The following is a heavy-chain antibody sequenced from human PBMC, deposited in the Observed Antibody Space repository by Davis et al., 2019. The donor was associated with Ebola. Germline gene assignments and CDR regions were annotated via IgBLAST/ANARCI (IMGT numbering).Heavy chain of an antibody. CDR1: GFTFSSYA. Sequence: GGSLRLSCAASGFTFSSYAMHWVRQAPGKGLDWVTVISYDGNNKYYADSVKGRFTISRDNSKNTLYLQMSSMRTEDTAVYYCARDLPGGDWYFDLWGRGTLVTVSS. CDR2: ISYDGNNK. J-gene: IGHJ2*01. CDR3: ARDLPGGDWYFDL. D-gene: IGHD1-14*01. V-gene: IGHV3-30*04.